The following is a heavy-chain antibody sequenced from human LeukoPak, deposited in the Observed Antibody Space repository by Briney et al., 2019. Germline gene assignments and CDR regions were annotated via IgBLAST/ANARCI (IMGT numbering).Heavy chain of an antibody. Sequence: ASVKVSCKSSGYTFNTYGITWVRQAPGQGLEWMGWISGYNVNTNYAQKFQGRVTMTSDTSTSTAYMELRSLRSGDTAVYYCARGDTAMVQTSFDYWGQGTLVTVSP. CDR2: ISGYNVNT. CDR3: ARGDTAMVQTSFDY. J-gene: IGHJ4*02. V-gene: IGHV1-18*01. CDR1: GYTFNTYG. D-gene: IGHD5-18*01.